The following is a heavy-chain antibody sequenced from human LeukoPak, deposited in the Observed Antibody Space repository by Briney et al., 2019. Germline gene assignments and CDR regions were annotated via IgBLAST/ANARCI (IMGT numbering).Heavy chain of an antibody. V-gene: IGHV3-74*01. D-gene: IGHD2-2*01. CDR2: INTDGSST. CDR3: ARDIADPIYSTSSLILDY. Sequence: GGSLRLSCEASGFTFRDYWMHWVRQAPGKGLVWVARINTDGSSTNYADSVKGRFTISRDNARNTAFPQMNSLRAEDTAVYYCARDIADPIYSTSSLILDYWGQGTLVTVSS. J-gene: IGHJ4*02. CDR1: GFTFRDYW.